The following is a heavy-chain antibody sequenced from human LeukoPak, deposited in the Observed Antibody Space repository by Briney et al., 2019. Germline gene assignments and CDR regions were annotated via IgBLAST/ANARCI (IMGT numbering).Heavy chain of an antibody. J-gene: IGHJ4*02. CDR3: ARDVYGADY. Sequence: SETLSLTCAVYGGSFSGYYWSWIRQPPGKGLEWIGEINHSGSTNYNPSLKSRVTISVDTSKNQFSLKLSSVTAADTAVYYCARDVYGADYWGQGTLVTVCS. D-gene: IGHD4-17*01. V-gene: IGHV4-34*01. CDR1: GGSFSGYY. CDR2: INHSGST.